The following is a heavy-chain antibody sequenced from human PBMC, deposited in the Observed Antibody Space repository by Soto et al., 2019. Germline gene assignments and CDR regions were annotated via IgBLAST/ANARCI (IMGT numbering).Heavy chain of an antibody. Sequence: SETLSLTCAVSGGSISSGGYSWSWIRQPPGKGLEWIGYIYYSGSTNYNPSLNSRVTMSVDTSKNQFSLKVNSVTAADTAVYYCARESYYGSGATVVAYWGQGTLVTVSS. J-gene: IGHJ4*02. CDR3: ARESYYGSGATVVAY. CDR2: IYYSGST. CDR1: GGSISSGGYS. V-gene: IGHV4-61*08. D-gene: IGHD3-10*01.